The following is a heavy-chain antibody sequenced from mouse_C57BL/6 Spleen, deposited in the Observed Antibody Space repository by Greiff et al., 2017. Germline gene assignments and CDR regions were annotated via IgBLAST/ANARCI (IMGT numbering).Heavy chain of an antibody. CDR1: GYTFTDYY. CDR2: IYPGSGNT. CDR3: AGNPWFAY. Sequence: VQLVESGAELVRPGASVKLSCKASGYTFTDYYINWVKQRPGQGLEWIARIYPGSGNTYYNEKFKGKATLTAEKSSSTAYMQLSSLTSEDSAVYFCAGNPWFAYWGQGTLVTVSA. J-gene: IGHJ3*01. V-gene: IGHV1-76*01.